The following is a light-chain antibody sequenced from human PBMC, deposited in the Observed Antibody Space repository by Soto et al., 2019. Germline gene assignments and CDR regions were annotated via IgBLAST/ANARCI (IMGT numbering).Light chain of an antibody. CDR3: AAWDDSLSGVV. J-gene: IGLJ2*01. CDR1: SSNIGSNY. CDR2: KNN. V-gene: IGLV1-47*01. Sequence: QSLLTQPPSASGTPGQRVTISCSGSSSNIGSNYVYWYQQLPGTAPKLLIYKNNQRPSGVPDRFSGSKSGTSASLAISGLRSEDDADYYCAAWDDSLSGVVFGGGTKLTVL.